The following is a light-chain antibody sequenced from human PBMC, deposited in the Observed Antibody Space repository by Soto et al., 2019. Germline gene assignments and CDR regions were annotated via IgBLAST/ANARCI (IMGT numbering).Light chain of an antibody. CDR3: KSYAGSNTSG. J-gene: IGLJ1*01. V-gene: IGLV2-8*01. CDR1: KNDIGVYDF. CDR2: EVV. Sequence: QSVLTQPPSASGSPGQSVTISCTGTKNDIGVYDFVSWYQHHPGKAPRLIIYEVVQRPSGVPDRFSGSKSGNTASLTVSGLKAADEADYFGKSYAGSNTSGFGSGTKVTXL.